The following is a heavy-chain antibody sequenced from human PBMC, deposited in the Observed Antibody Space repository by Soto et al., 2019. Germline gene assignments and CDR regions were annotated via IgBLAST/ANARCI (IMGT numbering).Heavy chain of an antibody. CDR1: CGSISSYY. CDR3: ARQSGHLVAGTDSWFDP. V-gene: IGHV4-59*08. D-gene: IGHD6-19*01. Sequence: PSETLSLTCTVSCGSISSYYWSWIRQPPGKGLEWIGYIYYSGSTNYNPSLKSRVTISVDTSKNQFSLKLSSVTAADTAVYYCARQSGHLVAGTDSWFDPWGQGTLVTVSS. CDR2: IYYSGST. J-gene: IGHJ5*02.